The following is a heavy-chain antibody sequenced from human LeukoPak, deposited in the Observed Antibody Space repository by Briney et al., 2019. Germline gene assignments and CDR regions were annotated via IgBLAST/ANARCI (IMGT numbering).Heavy chain of an antibody. Sequence: GGSLRLSCAASGFTFSSYEMNWVRQAPGKGLEWVSYISSSGSTIYYADSVKGRFTIPRDNAKNSLYLQMNSLRAEDTAVYYCARAQRGYSYGDDFDYWGQGTLVTVSS. CDR3: ARAQRGYSYGDDFDY. V-gene: IGHV3-48*03. D-gene: IGHD5-18*01. CDR1: GFTFSSYE. CDR2: ISSSGSTI. J-gene: IGHJ4*02.